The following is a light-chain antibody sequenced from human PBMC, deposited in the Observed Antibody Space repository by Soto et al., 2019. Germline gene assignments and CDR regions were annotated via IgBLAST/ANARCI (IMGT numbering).Light chain of an antibody. Sequence: DIQMAQFPSTLSASLGERVIISCRASQSISSWLAWYQQKPGKAPKLLIYKASSLDSGVPSRFSGSGSGTEFTLTISSLQPEDFATYYCLQHNSYPITLGQGTRREIK. CDR3: LQHNSYPIT. CDR2: KAS. CDR1: QSISSW. V-gene: IGKV1-5*03. J-gene: IGKJ5*01.